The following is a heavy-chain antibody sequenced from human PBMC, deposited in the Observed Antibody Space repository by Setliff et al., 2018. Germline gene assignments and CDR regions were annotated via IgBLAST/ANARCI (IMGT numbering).Heavy chain of an antibody. Sequence: SETLSLTCAVYGGSFSGNYWSWIRQPPGKGLEWIGEINRSGSTNHNPSLKSRVTISVDTSKNQFSLNLSSVTAADTAMYYCARGYYDSRGSYAFDIWGQGTVVTVSS. V-gene: IGHV4-34*01. D-gene: IGHD3-22*01. CDR1: GGSFSGNY. J-gene: IGHJ3*02. CDR2: INRSGST. CDR3: ARGYYDSRGSYAFDI.